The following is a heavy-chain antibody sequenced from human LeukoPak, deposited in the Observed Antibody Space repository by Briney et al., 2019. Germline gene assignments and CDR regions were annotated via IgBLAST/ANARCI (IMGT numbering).Heavy chain of an antibody. CDR1: GFTFRNYG. D-gene: IGHD7-27*01. CDR3: ARDLAWGAFDY. J-gene: IGHJ4*02. V-gene: IGHV3-23*01. Sequence: PSGGSLRLSCAASGFTFRNYGMNWVRQAPGKALGGLSGISPRDGGTYYADSVKGRFTISRDDSKNTLSLQMNSLTVEDTAVYYCARDLAWGAFDYWGQGTLVTVSS. CDR2: ISPRDGGT.